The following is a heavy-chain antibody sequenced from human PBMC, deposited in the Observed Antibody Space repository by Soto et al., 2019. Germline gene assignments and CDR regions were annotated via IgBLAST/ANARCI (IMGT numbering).Heavy chain of an antibody. J-gene: IGHJ4*02. Sequence: GASVKLSCKASGYTFTSYAMHWVRQAPGQRLEWMGWINTGNGNTKYSQKFQGRVTITRDTSASTAYMELSSLRSEDTAVYYCARDKYYYGSGSPIFDYWGQGTLVTVSS. D-gene: IGHD3-10*01. CDR2: INTGNGNT. CDR3: ARDKYYYGSGSPIFDY. V-gene: IGHV1-3*04. CDR1: GYTFTSYA.